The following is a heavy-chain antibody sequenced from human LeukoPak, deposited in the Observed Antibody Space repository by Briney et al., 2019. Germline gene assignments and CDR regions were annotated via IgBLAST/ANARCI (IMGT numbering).Heavy chain of an antibody. CDR2: INPNGGST. V-gene: IGHV1-46*01. J-gene: IGHJ5*01. Sequence: ASVKVSCKASGYTFTSYYMHWVRQAPGQGLEWMGIINPNGGSTTYAQKFQGRVTMTRDTSTSTVYMDLSSLRSEDTAVYYCARADTSTWVWLDSWGQGTLVTVSS. CDR3: ARADTSTWVWLDS. D-gene: IGHD6-13*01. CDR1: GYTFTSYY.